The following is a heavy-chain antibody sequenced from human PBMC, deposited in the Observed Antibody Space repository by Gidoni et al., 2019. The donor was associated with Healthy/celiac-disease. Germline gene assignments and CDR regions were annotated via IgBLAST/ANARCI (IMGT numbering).Heavy chain of an antibody. CDR2: INHSGST. J-gene: IGHJ6*02. D-gene: IGHD3-10*01. V-gene: IGHV4-34*01. Sequence: QVQLQQWGAGLLKPSETLSLTCAVYGGSFSGYYWSWIRQPPGKGLEWIGEINHSGSTNYNPSLKSRVTISVDTSKNQFSLKLSSVTAADTAVYYCARWSSGSYSYYYYYGMDVWGQGTTVTVSS. CDR3: ARWSSGSYSYYYYYGMDV. CDR1: GGSFSGYY.